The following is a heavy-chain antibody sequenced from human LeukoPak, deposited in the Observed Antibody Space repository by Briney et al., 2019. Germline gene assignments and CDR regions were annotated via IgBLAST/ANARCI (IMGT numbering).Heavy chain of an antibody. D-gene: IGHD3-10*01. CDR2: IRYDGSNK. Sequence: GGSLRLSCAASGFTFSSYGMHWVRQAPGKGLEWVAFIRYDGSNKYYADSVKGRFTISGDNSKNTLYLQMNSLRAEDTAVYYCAKEGHPYGTGSYYFDYWGQGTLVTVSS. J-gene: IGHJ4*02. CDR3: AKEGHPYGTGSYYFDY. CDR1: GFTFSSYG. V-gene: IGHV3-30*02.